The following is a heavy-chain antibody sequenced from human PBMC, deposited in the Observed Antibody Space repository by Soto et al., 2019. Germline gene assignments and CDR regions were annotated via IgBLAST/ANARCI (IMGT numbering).Heavy chain of an antibody. Sequence: GGSLRLSCAASGFTFSSYGMHWVRQAPGKGLEWVAVISYDGSNKYYADSVKGRFTISRDNSKNTLYLQMNSLRAEDTAVYYCAKDTGTVRWFDPWGQGTLVTVSS. CDR2: ISYDGSNK. J-gene: IGHJ5*02. CDR1: GFTFSSYG. V-gene: IGHV3-30*18. CDR3: AKDTGTVRWFDP. D-gene: IGHD2-8*02.